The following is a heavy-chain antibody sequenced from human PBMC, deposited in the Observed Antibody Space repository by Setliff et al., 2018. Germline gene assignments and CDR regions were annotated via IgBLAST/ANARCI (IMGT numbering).Heavy chain of an antibody. V-gene: IGHV4-30-4*08. CDR2: IYYSGST. CDR3: AREAPGYAFDI. D-gene: IGHD1-1*01. Sequence: TLSLTCTVSGGSISSGDYYWSWIRQPPGKGLEWIGYIYYSGSTYYNPSLKSRVTISVDTSKNQFSLKLSSVTAAGTAVYYCAREAPGYAFDIWGQGTMVTVSS. J-gene: IGHJ3*02. CDR1: GGSISSGDYY.